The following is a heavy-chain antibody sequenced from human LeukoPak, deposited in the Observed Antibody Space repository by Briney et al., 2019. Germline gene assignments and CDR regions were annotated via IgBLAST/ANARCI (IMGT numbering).Heavy chain of an antibody. J-gene: IGHJ6*02. CDR1: GFTFSSYA. V-gene: IGHV3-23*01. CDR3: AKSEEYFYVAGYGMDV. CDR2: ISDSGGST. D-gene: IGHD2/OR15-2a*01. Sequence: PGGSLRLSCAASGFTFSSYAMSWVRQAPGKGREWVSSISDSGGSTYYADSGKGRFTISRDNSKNTLYLQMNSLRAEDTAVYYCAKSEEYFYVAGYGMDVWGQGTMVTVSS.